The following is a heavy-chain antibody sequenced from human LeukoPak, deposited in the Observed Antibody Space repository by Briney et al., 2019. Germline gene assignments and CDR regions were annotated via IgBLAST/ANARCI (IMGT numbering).Heavy chain of an antibody. J-gene: IGHJ6*03. CDR3: ARVGQWLVGGHMDV. CDR2: INPSGGST. D-gene: IGHD6-19*01. V-gene: IGHV1-46*01. Sequence: GASVKVSCKTSGYSFTSYYIHRVRQAPGQGLEWMGMINPSGGSTNYAQTFQGRVTMTRDMSTSTVYMELSSLRSEDTAVYYCARVGQWLVGGHMDVWGKGTTVTVSS. CDR1: GYSFTSYY.